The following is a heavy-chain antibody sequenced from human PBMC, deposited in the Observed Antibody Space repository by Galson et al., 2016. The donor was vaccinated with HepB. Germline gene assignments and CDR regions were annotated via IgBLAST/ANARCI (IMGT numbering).Heavy chain of an antibody. D-gene: IGHD3-10*01. V-gene: IGHV3-7*03. J-gene: IGHJ4*02. CDR2: IKQDGNEK. Sequence: CLRLSRAASGFTFRNYGMSCARQAPGKGLEWVANIKQDGNEKYYVDSVKGRFTISRDNAKNSMYLQMNSLRAEDTAVYYCARKGGIYSPWGYWGQGTLVTVSS. CDR1: GFTFRNYG. CDR3: ARKGGIYSPWGY.